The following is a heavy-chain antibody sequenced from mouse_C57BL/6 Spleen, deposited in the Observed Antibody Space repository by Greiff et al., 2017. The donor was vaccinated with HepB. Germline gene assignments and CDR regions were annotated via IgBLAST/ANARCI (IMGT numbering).Heavy chain of an antibody. CDR1: GYTFTSYG. Sequence: QVQLQQSGAELARPGASVKLSCKASGYTFTSYGISWVKQRTGQGLEWIGEIYPRSGNTYYNEKFKGKATLTADKSSSTAYMELRSLTSEDSAVYFCYYYGSSSFAYWGQGTLVTVSA. V-gene: IGHV1-81*01. CDR3: YYYGSSSFAY. J-gene: IGHJ3*01. CDR2: IYPRSGNT. D-gene: IGHD1-1*01.